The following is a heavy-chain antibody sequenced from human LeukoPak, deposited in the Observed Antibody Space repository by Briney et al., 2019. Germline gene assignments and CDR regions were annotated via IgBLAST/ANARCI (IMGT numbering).Heavy chain of an antibody. V-gene: IGHV4-59*08. J-gene: IGHJ4*02. D-gene: IGHD6-6*01. Sequence: TSETLSLTCTVSGGSISSYYWSWIRQPPGKGLEWIGYIYYSGSTNYNPSLKSRVTISVDASKNQFSLKLSSVTAADTAAYYCARHAEGQLAPGDYWGQGTLVTVSS. CDR2: IYYSGST. CDR1: GGSISSYY. CDR3: ARHAEGQLAPGDY.